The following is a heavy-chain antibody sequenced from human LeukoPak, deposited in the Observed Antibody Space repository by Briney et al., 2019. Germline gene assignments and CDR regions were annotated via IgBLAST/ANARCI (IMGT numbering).Heavy chain of an antibody. CDR1: GGSISSSSYY. CDR2: ICYSGST. Sequence: SETLSLTCTVSGGSISSSSYYWGWIRQPPGKGLEWIGSICYSGSTYYNPSLKSRVTISVDTSKNQFSLKLSSVTAADTAVYYCARGGSQWLVFGYWGQGALVTVSS. V-gene: IGHV4-39*07. J-gene: IGHJ4*02. CDR3: ARGGSQWLVFGY. D-gene: IGHD6-19*01.